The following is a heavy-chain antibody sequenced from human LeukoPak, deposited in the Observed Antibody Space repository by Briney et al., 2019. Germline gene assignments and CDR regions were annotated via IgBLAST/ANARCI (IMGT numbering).Heavy chain of an antibody. CDR3: ARDRSWDAFDI. V-gene: IGHV3-48*02. CDR1: GFSFSTYT. D-gene: IGHD3-16*02. J-gene: IGHJ3*02. Sequence: PGGSLRLSCAASGFSFSTYTMNWVRQAPGKGLEWVSNINPSSNNKYYADSVRGRFTIPRDNAKKSLFLEINSLRDEDTAVYYCARDRSWDAFDIWGLGTMVIVSS. CDR2: INPSSNNK.